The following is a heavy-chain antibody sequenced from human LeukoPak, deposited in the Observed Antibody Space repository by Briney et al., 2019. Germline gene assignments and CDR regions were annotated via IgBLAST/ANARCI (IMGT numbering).Heavy chain of an antibody. D-gene: IGHD4-17*01. CDR3: ARDLMTTVTGNWFDP. Sequence: PGGSLRLSCAAPGFTVRSYSRNWVRQAPGKGLQWVSSISSSSSYIYYAESVKGRFTISRDNAKNSLYLQMNSLRAEDTAVYYCARDLMTTVTGNWFDPWGQGTLVTVSS. J-gene: IGHJ5*02. V-gene: IGHV3-21*01. CDR2: ISSSSSYI. CDR1: GFTVRSYS.